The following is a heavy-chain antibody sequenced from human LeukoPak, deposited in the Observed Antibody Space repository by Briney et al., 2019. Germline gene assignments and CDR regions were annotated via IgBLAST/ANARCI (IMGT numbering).Heavy chain of an antibody. CDR1: GGSISSYY. J-gene: IGHJ4*02. D-gene: IGHD1-26*01. V-gene: IGHV4-59*08. CDR2: VYYSGST. Sequence: PSETLSLTCTVSGGSISSYYWSWIRQPPGRGLEWIGYVYYSGSTNYNSSLRSRVTISVDTSKNQFSLNLRSVTAADTAVYYCARHGGGTYLQYWGQGALVIVSA. CDR3: ARHGGGTYLQY.